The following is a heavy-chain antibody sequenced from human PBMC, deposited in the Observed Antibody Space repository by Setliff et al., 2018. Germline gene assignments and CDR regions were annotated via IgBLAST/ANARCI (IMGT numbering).Heavy chain of an antibody. J-gene: IGHJ4*02. CDR1: GFTFSSYA. CDR3: TTRTAAVRSFDT. V-gene: IGHV3-64*02. D-gene: IGHD6-13*01. CDR2: LSSDGSRA. Sequence: QAGGSLRLSCAASGFTFSSYAMYWVRQAPGMGLEFVSALSSDGSRAYYADSVKDRFFISRDNSKNTLFLQMGSLRGEDKAVYYCTTRTAAVRSFDTWGQGTLVTV.